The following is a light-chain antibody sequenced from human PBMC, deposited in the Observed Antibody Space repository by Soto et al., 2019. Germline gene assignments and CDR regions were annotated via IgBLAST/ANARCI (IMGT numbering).Light chain of an antibody. V-gene: IGKV3-20*01. CDR3: QQYSSSPLT. CDR1: ETVATN. J-gene: IGKJ4*01. CDR2: GAS. Sequence: PGERATLSCLASETVATNLAWYQQKPGQAPRLLIYGASNRATGIPDRFSGSGSGTDFTLTISRLEPEDFAVYYCQQYSSSPLTFGGGTKVDIK.